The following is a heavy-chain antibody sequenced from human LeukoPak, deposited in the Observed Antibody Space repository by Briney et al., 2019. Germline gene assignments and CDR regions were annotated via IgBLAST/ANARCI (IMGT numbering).Heavy chain of an antibody. CDR3: AKGYSGSCYTRFDY. Sequence: GGSLRLSCAASGFTFSSYGMHWVRQAPGKGLEWVAVISYDGTNKYYTDSVKGRFTISRDNSKNTLYLQMNGLRAEDTAVYYCAKGYSGSCYTRFDYWGQGTLVTVSS. J-gene: IGHJ4*02. V-gene: IGHV3-30*18. D-gene: IGHD1-26*01. CDR2: ISYDGTNK. CDR1: GFTFSSYG.